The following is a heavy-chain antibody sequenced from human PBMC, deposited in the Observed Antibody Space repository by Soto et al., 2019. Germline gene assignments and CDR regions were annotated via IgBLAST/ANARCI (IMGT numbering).Heavy chain of an antibody. J-gene: IGHJ5*02. D-gene: IGHD6-13*01. CDR1: GYSFTSYW. V-gene: IGHV5-51*01. CDR2: IYPGDSDT. Sequence: SLKISCKGSGYSFTSYWIGWVRQMPGKGLEWMGIIYPGDSDTRYSPSFQGQVTISADKSISTAYLQWSSLKASDTAMYYCARPIAAADNWFDPWGQGTLVTVSS. CDR3: ARPIAAADNWFDP.